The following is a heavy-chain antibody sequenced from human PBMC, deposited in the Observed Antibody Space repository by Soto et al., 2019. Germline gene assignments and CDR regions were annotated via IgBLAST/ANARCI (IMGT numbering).Heavy chain of an antibody. V-gene: IGHV4-34*01. CDR3: ARTSRFDS. J-gene: IGHJ4*02. D-gene: IGHD6-6*01. CDR2: INHSGST. CDR1: GGSFSGYY. Sequence: QVQLQQWGAGLLKPSETLSLTCAVYGGSFSGYYWSWIHQPPGKGLEWIGQINHSGSTNYNPSLKSRVTISVDTSKNQFSLKVNSVTAADTAVHYCARTSRFDSWGQGTLVTVSS.